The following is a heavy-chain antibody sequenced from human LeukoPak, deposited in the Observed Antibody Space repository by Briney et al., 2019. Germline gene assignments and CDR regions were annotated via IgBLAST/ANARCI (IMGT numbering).Heavy chain of an antibody. Sequence: PGGSLRLSCAAFGFTFSSYWMSWVRQAPGKGLEWVANIKQDGSEKYYVDSVKGRFTISRDNAKNSLYLQMNSLRAEDTAVYYCARDEGRDELLEVWGQGTLVTVSS. J-gene: IGHJ4*02. CDR2: IKQDGSEK. V-gene: IGHV3-7*01. CDR3: ARDEGRDELLEV. D-gene: IGHD2-15*01. CDR1: GFTFSSYW.